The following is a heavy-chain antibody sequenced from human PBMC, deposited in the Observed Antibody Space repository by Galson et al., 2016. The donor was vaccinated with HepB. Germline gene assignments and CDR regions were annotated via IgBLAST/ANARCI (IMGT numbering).Heavy chain of an antibody. V-gene: IGHV3-30*18. D-gene: IGHD1-26*01. CDR2: ISYDGSNK. CDR1: GFTFSSYG. J-gene: IGHJ4*02. CDR3: AKDKGYGGSHAGLFDY. Sequence: SLRLSCAASGFTFSSYGIHWVRQAPGKGLEWVAVISYDGSNKYYADSVKGRFTISRDNSKNTLYLQMNSLRAEDTAVYYCAKDKGYGGSHAGLFDYWGQGTLVTVSS.